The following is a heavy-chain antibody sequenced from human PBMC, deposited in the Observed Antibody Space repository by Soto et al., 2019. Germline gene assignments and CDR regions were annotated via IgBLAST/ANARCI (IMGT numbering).Heavy chain of an antibody. D-gene: IGHD5-12*01. CDR3: SRFVGYGGSEYYFDN. V-gene: IGHV3-30-3*02. J-gene: IGHJ4*02. Sequence: QVQPVESGGGVVQPGRSLRLSCVVSGFTFRSYAMHWVSQAPGKGLEWVAVISNDGNNNYHADSVKGRFTISRDNSKNTQYLHMDSLRAEDTALYYCSRFVGYGGSEYYFDNWGQGIQVMVST. CDR1: GFTFRSYA. CDR2: ISNDGNNN.